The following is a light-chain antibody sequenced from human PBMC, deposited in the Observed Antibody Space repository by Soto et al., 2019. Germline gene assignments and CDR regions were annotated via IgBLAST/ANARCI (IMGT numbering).Light chain of an antibody. J-gene: IGLJ1*01. V-gene: IGLV2-14*01. CDR2: EVS. CDR3: FSYTSSGTYV. CDR1: SSDVGNYKY. Sequence: LTQPASVSGSPGQSITISCTGTSSDVGNYKYVSWYQQHPGKAPKLMIYEVSNRPSGVSNRFSGSKFGNTASLTISGLQAEDETDYYCFSYTSSGTYVFGTGTKVTVL.